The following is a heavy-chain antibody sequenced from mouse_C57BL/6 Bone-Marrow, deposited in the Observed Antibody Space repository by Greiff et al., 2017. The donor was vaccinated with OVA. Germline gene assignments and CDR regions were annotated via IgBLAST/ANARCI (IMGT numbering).Heavy chain of an antibody. V-gene: IGHV7-3*01. Sequence: EVKVVESGGGLVQPGGSLSLSCAASGFTFTDYYMSWVRQPPGKALEWLGFIRNKANGYTTEYSASVKGRFTISRDNSQSILYLQMNALRAEDSATYYCARASTADWYFDVWGTGTTVTVSS. D-gene: IGHD4-1*02. CDR1: GFTFTDYY. CDR3: ARASTADWYFDV. CDR2: IRNKANGYTT. J-gene: IGHJ1*03.